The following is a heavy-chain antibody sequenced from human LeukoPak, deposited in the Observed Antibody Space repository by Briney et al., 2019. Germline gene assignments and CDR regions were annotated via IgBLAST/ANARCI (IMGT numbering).Heavy chain of an antibody. CDR1: GASISSYY. V-gene: IGHV4-59*01. CDR2: IYYTGTT. CDR3: ARAKWLPSDYYGLDV. Sequence: PSETLSFTCTVSGASISSYYWSWIRQPPGKGLEWIGYIYYTGTTNYNPSLRTRVTISVDTSKIQFSLNLKSVTAADTAVYYCARAKWLPSDYYGLDVWGQGTTVTVSS. D-gene: IGHD5-12*01. J-gene: IGHJ6*02.